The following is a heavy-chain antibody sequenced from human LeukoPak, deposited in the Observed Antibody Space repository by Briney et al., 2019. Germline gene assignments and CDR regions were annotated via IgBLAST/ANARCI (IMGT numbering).Heavy chain of an antibody. CDR3: ARGGYTSSWGYFGF. CDR1: GFRFDESD. Sequence: GGSLRLSCAASGFRFDESDMHWVRQAPGKGPEWVSGINWNSGSIAYANSVRGRFAISRDNANNSLSLQMNSLRVEDTAFYYCARGGYTSSWGYFGFWGQGTLVTVSS. V-gene: IGHV3-9*01. D-gene: IGHD6-13*01. J-gene: IGHJ4*02. CDR2: INWNSGSI.